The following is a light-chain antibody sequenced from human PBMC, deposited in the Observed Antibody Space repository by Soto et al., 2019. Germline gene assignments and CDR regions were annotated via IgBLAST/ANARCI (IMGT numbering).Light chain of an antibody. CDR1: QRASSY. J-gene: IGKJ4*01. CDR2: DAS. Sequence: IVVTQSPATLSLSAAERPTLSCSASQRASSYLASYQQKPGQAPRLLIYDASNTATGIPARFSGSGSGTDFTLTIGSLELEDFAVYYCQQRLTFGGGTKVDIK. V-gene: IGKV3-11*01. CDR3: QQRLT.